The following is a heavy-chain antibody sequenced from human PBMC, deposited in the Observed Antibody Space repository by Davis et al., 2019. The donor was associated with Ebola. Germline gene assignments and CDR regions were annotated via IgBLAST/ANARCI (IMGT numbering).Heavy chain of an antibody. Sequence: GESLKISCAASGFTFSSYSMNWVRQAPGKGLEWVSSISSSSSYIYYADSVKGRFTISRDNAKNSLYLQMNSLGAEDTAVYYCARGLAPDCDFWSGYPDDYWGQGTLVTVSS. D-gene: IGHD3-3*01. CDR2: ISSSSSYI. J-gene: IGHJ4*02. CDR1: GFTFSSYS. CDR3: ARGLAPDCDFWSGYPDDY. V-gene: IGHV3-21*01.